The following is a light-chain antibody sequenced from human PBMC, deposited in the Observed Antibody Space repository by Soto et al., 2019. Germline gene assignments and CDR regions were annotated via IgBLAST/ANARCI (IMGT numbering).Light chain of an antibody. J-gene: IGKJ3*01. CDR2: WTS. CDR3: QQLYSSPFT. CDR1: QTVLYISNNKSY. V-gene: IGKV4-1*01. Sequence: DIVMTQSPDSLGVSLGERATIKCRSSQTVLYISNNKSYIAWYQQKSGQPPKLLISWTSTRESGVPDRFSGSGSGTDFTLTISNPQAEDVAVYYCQQLYSSPFTFGPGTKVHIK.